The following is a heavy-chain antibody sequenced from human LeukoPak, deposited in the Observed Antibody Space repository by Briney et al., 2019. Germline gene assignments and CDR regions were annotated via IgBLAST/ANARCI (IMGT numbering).Heavy chain of an antibody. CDR2: IYYSGST. CDR1: GGSVSNTNYY. J-gene: IGHJ4*02. CDR3: ARIVFRGSYRFDY. V-gene: IGHV4-39*02. D-gene: IGHD1-26*01. Sequence: PSETLSLTCTVSGGSVSNTNYYWGWIRQPPGKGLVWIGNIYYSGSTYYNPSLKSRVTISVDTSNNHFSLKLSSVTAADTAVYCCARIVFRGSYRFDYWGQGTLLTVSS.